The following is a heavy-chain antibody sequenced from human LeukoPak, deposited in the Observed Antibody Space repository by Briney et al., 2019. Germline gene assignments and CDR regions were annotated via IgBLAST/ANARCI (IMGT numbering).Heavy chain of an antibody. D-gene: IGHD7-27*01. J-gene: IGHJ3*02. CDR1: GYTFTVYY. CDR3: ARDGNWGSLRGAFDI. Sequence: GASVKVSCKASGYTFTVYYMHWGRQAPGQGLEWMGWINPNSGGTNYAQNFQGRVTMTRDTSISTAYMELRRLRSDHTAVYYCARDGNWGSLRGAFDIWGQGTMVSVSS. CDR2: INPNSGGT. V-gene: IGHV1-2*02.